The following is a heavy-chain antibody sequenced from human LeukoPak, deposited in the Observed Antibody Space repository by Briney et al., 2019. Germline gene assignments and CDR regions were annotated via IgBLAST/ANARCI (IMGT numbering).Heavy chain of an antibody. D-gene: IGHD3-10*01. CDR2: MNPNSGNT. V-gene: IGHV1-8*02. CDR1: GYTFTGYY. Sequence: GASVKVSCKASGYTFTGYYMHWVRQATGQGLEWMGWMNPNSGNTGYAQKFQGRVTMTRNTSISTAYMELSSLRSEDTAVYYCARVDYYGTSPLSQDWGQGTLVTVSS. CDR3: ARVDYYGTSPLSQD. J-gene: IGHJ4*02.